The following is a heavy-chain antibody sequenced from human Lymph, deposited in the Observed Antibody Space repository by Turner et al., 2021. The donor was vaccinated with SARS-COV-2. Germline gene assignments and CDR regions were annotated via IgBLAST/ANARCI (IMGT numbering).Heavy chain of an antibody. V-gene: IGHV1-24*01. D-gene: IGHD1-1*01. Sequence: QVQLVQSGAEVKKTGASVKVSCKVSGYTLTELSIHWVRQAPGKGLEWMGGFDPEDGETIYAQKFQGRVTMTEDTSTDTAYMELSSLRSEDTAVYYCATLKSNWKILTGRYYFDFWGQGTLVTVS. CDR2: FDPEDGET. CDR3: ATLKSNWKILTGRYYFDF. J-gene: IGHJ4*02. CDR1: GYTLTELS.